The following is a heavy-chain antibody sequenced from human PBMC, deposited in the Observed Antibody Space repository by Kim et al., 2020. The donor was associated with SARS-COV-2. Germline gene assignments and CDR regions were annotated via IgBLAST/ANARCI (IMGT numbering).Heavy chain of an antibody. CDR1: GGSFSCYY. D-gene: IGHD5-18*01. CDR3: ARDQRYSYGPPRLGMDV. Sequence: SETLSLTCAVYGGSFSCYYWSWIRQPPGKGLEWIGEINHSGSTNYNPSLKSRVTISVDTSKNQFSLKLSSVTAADTAVYYCARDQRYSYGPPRLGMDVWGQGTTVTVSS. J-gene: IGHJ6*02. CDR2: INHSGST. V-gene: IGHV4-34*01.